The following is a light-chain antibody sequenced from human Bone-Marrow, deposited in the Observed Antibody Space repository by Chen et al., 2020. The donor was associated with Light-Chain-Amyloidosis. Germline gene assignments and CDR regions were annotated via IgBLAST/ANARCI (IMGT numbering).Light chain of an antibody. CDR3: HQYENLPFT. CDR2: DAS. Sequence: DILMTQSPSSLSASVGDRVIISCQACPDIITSLNWFQLKPGKAPKLPIYDASNFQTGVPSRFTGSGSGTHFTLAISSLHPDDIATYYCHQYENLPFTFGPGTKVEMK. CDR1: PDIITS. V-gene: IGKV1-33*01. J-gene: IGKJ3*01.